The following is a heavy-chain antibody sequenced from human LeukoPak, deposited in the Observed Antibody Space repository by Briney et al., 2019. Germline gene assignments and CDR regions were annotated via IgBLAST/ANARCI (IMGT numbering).Heavy chain of an antibody. CDR2: IYHSGST. CDR1: GYSISSGYY. CDR3: ARRGSGWYLNDY. V-gene: IGHV4-38-2*01. J-gene: IGHJ4*02. Sequence: SETLSLTCAVSGYSISSGYYWGWIRQPPGKGLEWIGGIYHSGSTYYNPSLESRVTISVDTSKNQFSLKLSSVTAADTAVYYCARRGSGWYLNDYWGQGTLVTVS. D-gene: IGHD6-19*01.